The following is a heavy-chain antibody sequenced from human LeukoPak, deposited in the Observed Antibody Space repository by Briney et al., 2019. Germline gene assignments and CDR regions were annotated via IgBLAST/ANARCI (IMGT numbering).Heavy chain of an antibody. Sequence: PGGSLRLSCAASGFTFSSYAMSWVRQAPGKGLEWVSGISGSGGSIYHADSVKGRFTISRDNSKSTLYLQMNSLRGEDTAAYYCAKSRGVWFGELSLNLWGQGTLVTVSS. CDR2: ISGSGGSI. V-gene: IGHV3-23*01. CDR3: AKSRGVWFGELSLNL. J-gene: IGHJ5*02. CDR1: GFTFSSYA. D-gene: IGHD3-10*01.